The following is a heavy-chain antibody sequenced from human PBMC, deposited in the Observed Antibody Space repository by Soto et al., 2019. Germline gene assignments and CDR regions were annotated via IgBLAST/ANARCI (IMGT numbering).Heavy chain of an antibody. D-gene: IGHD1-26*01. CDR2: IKSKSYGGKT. CDR3: TRNQWELGPFDY. J-gene: IGHJ4*02. Sequence: KTGGSLRLSCTASGFSFGEYVMSWFRQAPGKGLEWVGFIKSKSYGGKTQYAASVKGRFTISRDDSKSIAYLQMNSLKTEDTAVYYCTRNQWELGPFDYWGQGTLVTVSS. CDR1: GFSFGEYV. V-gene: IGHV3-49*05.